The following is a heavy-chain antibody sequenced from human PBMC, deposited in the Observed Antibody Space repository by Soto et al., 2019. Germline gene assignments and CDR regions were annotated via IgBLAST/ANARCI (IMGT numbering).Heavy chain of an antibody. J-gene: IGHJ5*02. Sequence: QVQLQESGPGLVKPSQTLSLTCTVSGGSFSSGGYYWNWTRQHPGKGLEWIGYIYYSGSTSYNPSLKSRVTISVDTSKNQFSLKLNSVTAADTAVYYCARVLCSSTSCYVWENWFDPWGQGTLVTVSS. CDR1: GGSFSSGGYY. CDR3: ARVLCSSTSCYVWENWFDP. D-gene: IGHD2-2*01. CDR2: IYYSGST. V-gene: IGHV4-31*03.